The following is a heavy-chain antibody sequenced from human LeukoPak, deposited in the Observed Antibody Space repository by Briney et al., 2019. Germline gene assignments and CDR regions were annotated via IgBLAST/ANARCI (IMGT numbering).Heavy chain of an antibody. J-gene: IGHJ5*02. D-gene: IGHD6-6*01. Sequence: SETLSLTCSVSGDSIISYSWSWIRQPAGKGLEWIGRVYASGTTNYNPSLESRVTISMDKFQNQFSLTLRSVTAADTAVYNCARARSRKFVGWFDPWGQGVLVTVSS. CDR3: ARARSRKFVGWFDP. V-gene: IGHV4-4*07. CDR1: GDSIISYS. CDR2: VYASGTT.